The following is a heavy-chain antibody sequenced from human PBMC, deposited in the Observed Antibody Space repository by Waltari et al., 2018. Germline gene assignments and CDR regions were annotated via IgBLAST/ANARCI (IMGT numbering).Heavy chain of an antibody. D-gene: IGHD3-3*01. Sequence: QVQLQQWGAGLLKPSETLSLTCGVSGGVLSGYYWSWIRQSPGKGLEWIAEINHSRRTNYKPSLKSRANLSVDTPKNQFSLKLTSMTAADKAVYYCARGLLHFNFWSKSEIGKEVYFDLWGQGTLVTVSS. CDR1: GGVLSGYY. V-gene: IGHV4-34*01. CDR2: INHSRRT. CDR3: ARGLLHFNFWSKSEIGKEVYFDL. J-gene: IGHJ4*02.